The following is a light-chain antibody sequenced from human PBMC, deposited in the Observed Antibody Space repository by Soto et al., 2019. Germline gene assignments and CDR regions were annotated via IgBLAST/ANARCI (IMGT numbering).Light chain of an antibody. CDR2: DAS. V-gene: IGKV1-5*01. Sequence: DIQITQAPSILSASVGDTVTIACRASQSISDRLAWYQHKPGEAPKVLIIDASKLESGVTSRFSGSGSGTDFSLTIYNLQPGDFATYYSQHYGYLWTFGQGTKVEI. CDR3: QHYGYLWT. J-gene: IGKJ1*01. CDR1: QSISDR.